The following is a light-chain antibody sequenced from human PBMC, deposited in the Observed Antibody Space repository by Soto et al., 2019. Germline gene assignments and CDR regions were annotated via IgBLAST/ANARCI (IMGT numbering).Light chain of an antibody. CDR3: QQYNTYST. V-gene: IGKV1-5*01. Sequence: DIQMTQSPSTLSASVGDRLTITCRASQSISTWLAWYQQRPGKATKLLLYDASTLQRGVPSRFSGSGSGTEFTLTISSLQPEDFATYYCQQYNTYSTFGQGTKVEIK. CDR1: QSISTW. CDR2: DAS. J-gene: IGKJ1*01.